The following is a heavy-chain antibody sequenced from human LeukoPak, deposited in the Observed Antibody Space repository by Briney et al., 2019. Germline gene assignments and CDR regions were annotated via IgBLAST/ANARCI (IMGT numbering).Heavy chain of an antibody. CDR1: GFTFSSYW. Sequence: GGSLRLSCAASGFTFSSYWMHWVRQAPGKGLVWVSRINTDGSSTRYADYVKGRFTISRDNAKNTLYLQMNSLSADDTAVYYCARDLGYGSSTSCSGLDYWGQGTLVTVSS. CDR3: ARDLGYGSSTSCSGLDY. V-gene: IGHV3-74*01. CDR2: INTDGSST. J-gene: IGHJ4*02. D-gene: IGHD2-2*01.